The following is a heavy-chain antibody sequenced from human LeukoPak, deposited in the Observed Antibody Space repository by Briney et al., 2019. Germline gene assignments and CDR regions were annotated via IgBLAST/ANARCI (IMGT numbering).Heavy chain of an antibody. CDR1: RFTFSDYG. CDR3: AKDATSWYEGPDY. D-gene: IGHD6-13*01. V-gene: IGHV3-30*18. CDR2: ISYDGSNK. Sequence: PGRSLRLSCAASRFTFSDYGMHWVRQAPGKGLEWVAVISYDGSNKYYAESVKGRFTVPRENSKKTLYLHMNTLRADDTAVYYCAKDATSWYEGPDYWGQGTLVTVSS. J-gene: IGHJ4*02.